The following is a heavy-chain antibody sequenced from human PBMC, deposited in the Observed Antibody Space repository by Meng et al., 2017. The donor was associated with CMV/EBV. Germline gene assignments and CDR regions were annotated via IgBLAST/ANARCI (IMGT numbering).Heavy chain of an antibody. CDR1: DYNFTSDC. CDR2: ISAYNCNT. Sequence: VQPARSGAECKKPGALVKVPSKASDYNFTSDCISWVPQAPGQGLEWIGWISAYNCNTNHAQKLQGRVTMTTDTSTSTAYMELRSLRSDDTAVYYCARVGGGNWFDPWGQGTLVTVSS. J-gene: IGHJ5*02. CDR3: ARVGGGNWFDP. V-gene: IGHV1-18*01. D-gene: IGHD3-16*01.